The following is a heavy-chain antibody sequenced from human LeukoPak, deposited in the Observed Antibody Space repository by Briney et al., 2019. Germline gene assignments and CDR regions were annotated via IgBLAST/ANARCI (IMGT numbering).Heavy chain of an antibody. D-gene: IGHD6-13*01. CDR1: EFSFSNYA. V-gene: IGHV3-23*01. CDR2: ISGSGDRT. J-gene: IGHJ4*02. Sequence: GGSLRLSCAASEFSFSNYAMSWVRQAAGKGLEWVSAISGSGDRTFYADSVRGRFTISRDSSKNTLDLQMDSLRAEDTAVYYCAKSSSWFFEYWGQGTLVTVSS. CDR3: AKSSSWFFEY.